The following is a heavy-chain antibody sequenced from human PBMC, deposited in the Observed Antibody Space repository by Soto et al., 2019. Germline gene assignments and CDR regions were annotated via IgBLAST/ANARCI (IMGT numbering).Heavy chain of an antibody. V-gene: IGHV3-23*01. CDR3: AKAYYYGSGSYYFSEAYYYYYYMDV. CDR2: ISGSGGST. CDR1: GFTFSSYA. J-gene: IGHJ6*03. Sequence: EVQLLESGGGLVQPGGSLRLSCAASGFTFSSYAMSWVRQAPGKGLEWVSAISGSGGSTYYADSVKGRFTISRDNSKNTLYLQMNSLRAEDTAVYYCAKAYYYGSGSYYFSEAYYYYYYMDVWGKGTTVIVSS. D-gene: IGHD3-10*01.